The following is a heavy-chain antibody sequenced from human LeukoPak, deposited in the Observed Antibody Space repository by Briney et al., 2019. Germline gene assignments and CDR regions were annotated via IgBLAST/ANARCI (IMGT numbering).Heavy chain of an antibody. Sequence: PPASVKVSCKASGGTFSSYAISWVRQAPGQGLEWMGWINTNTGNPTYAQGFTGRFVFSLDTSVSTAYLQISSLKAEDTAVYYCARDLPNGWYLGLSYYYYGMDVWGQGTTVTVSS. CDR1: GGTFSSYA. D-gene: IGHD6-19*01. J-gene: IGHJ6*02. CDR3: ARDLPNGWYLGLSYYYYGMDV. CDR2: INTNTGNP. V-gene: IGHV7-4-1*02.